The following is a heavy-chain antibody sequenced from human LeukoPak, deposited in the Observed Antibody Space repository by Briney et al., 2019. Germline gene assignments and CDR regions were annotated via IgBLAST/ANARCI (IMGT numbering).Heavy chain of an antibody. CDR1: GFTFSSYA. CDR2: ISGSGGST. CDR3: AKPGGDLYSNHRQGWFDP. Sequence: TGGSLRLSCAASGFTFSSYAMSWVRQAPGKGLEWVSAISGSGGSTYYADSVKGRFTISRDNSKNTLYLQMNSLRAEDTAVYYCAKPGGDLYSNHRQGWFDPWGQGTLVTVSS. D-gene: IGHD6-13*01. V-gene: IGHV3-23*01. J-gene: IGHJ5*02.